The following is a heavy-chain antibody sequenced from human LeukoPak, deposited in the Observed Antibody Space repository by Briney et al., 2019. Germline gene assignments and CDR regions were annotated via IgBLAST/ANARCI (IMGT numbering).Heavy chain of an antibody. CDR3: ATSNGYGLVDI. CDR1: GGSISTSNYY. V-gene: IGHV4-39*07. J-gene: IGHJ3*02. D-gene: IGHD3-10*01. CDR2: IFYSGST. Sequence: SENLSLTCTVSGGSISTSNYYWGWIRQPPGKGLEWIGNIFYSGSTYYSPSLRSRVTIDTSSNPSSLKLNSVTAADTAVYYCATSNGYGLVDIWGQGTMVTVSS.